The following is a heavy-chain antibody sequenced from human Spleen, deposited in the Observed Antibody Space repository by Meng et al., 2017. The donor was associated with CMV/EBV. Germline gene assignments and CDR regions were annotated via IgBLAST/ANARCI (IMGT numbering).Heavy chain of an antibody. CDR2: INHSGST. V-gene: IGHV4-39*07. D-gene: IGHD3-22*01. CDR1: GGSISSSSYY. J-gene: IGHJ4*02. CDR3: ARDTRDSSGYYFYFDY. Sequence: QVQLQQWGAGLVKPSETLSLTCTVSGGSISSSSYYWGWIRQPPGKGLEWIGEINHSGSTNYNPSLKSRVTISVDTSKNQFSLKLSSVTAADTAVYYCARDTRDSSGYYFYFDYWGQGTLVTASS.